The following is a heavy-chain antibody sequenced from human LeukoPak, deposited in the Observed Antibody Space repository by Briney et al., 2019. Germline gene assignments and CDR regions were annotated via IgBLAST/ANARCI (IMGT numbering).Heavy chain of an antibody. V-gene: IGHV3-30-3*01. Sequence: GGSLRLSCTASGFTFSNYAMHWVRRAPGKGLEWVAVISHDGSNKYYADSVKGRFTISRDNSKNTLYLQINSLRTEDTAVYYCARGHSSGWYGLDYWGQGTLVTVSS. D-gene: IGHD6-19*01. CDR3: ARGHSSGWYGLDY. CDR1: GFTFSNYA. CDR2: ISHDGSNK. J-gene: IGHJ4*02.